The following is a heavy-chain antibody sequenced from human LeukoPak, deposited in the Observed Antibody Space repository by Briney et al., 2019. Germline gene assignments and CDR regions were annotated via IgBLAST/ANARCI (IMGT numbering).Heavy chain of an antibody. V-gene: IGHV1-69*04. D-gene: IGHD3-10*01. CDR2: IIPILGIA. CDR1: GYTFTSYA. CDR3: ARPGWTMVRGAPSDAFDI. Sequence: GASVKVSCKASGYTFTSYAISWVRQAPGQGLEWMGRIIPILGIANYAQKFQGRVTITADKSTSTAYMELSSLRSEDTAVYYCARPGWTMVRGAPSDAFDIWGQGTMVTVSS. J-gene: IGHJ3*02.